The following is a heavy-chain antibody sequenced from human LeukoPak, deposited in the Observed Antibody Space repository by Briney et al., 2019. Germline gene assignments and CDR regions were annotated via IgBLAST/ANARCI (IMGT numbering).Heavy chain of an antibody. CDR3: ARQEIGLRSFDP. D-gene: IGHD3/OR15-3a*01. Sequence: SETLSLTCTVSGGSISSSLYHWGWIRQSPWKNLEWLGSIYYTGTTHYNPSLKSRVTISVDTSKNQFSLNLSSVTAADTAVYYCARQEIGLRSFDPWGQGTLVTVSS. J-gene: IGHJ5*02. V-gene: IGHV4-39*01. CDR1: GGSISSSLYH. CDR2: IYYTGTT.